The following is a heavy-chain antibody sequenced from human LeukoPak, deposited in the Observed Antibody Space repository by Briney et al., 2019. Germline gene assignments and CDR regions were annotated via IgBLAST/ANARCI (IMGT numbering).Heavy chain of an antibody. D-gene: IGHD3-9*01. Sequence: PLASVKVSCKASGYTFTSYEINWARQATGQGLEWMGWMNPNSGNTGYAQKFQGRVTITRNTSISTVYMELSSLRSEDTALYYCAREGDILTGYYPFDYWGQGTLVTVSS. J-gene: IGHJ4*02. V-gene: IGHV1-8*03. CDR2: MNPNSGNT. CDR1: GYTFTSYE. CDR3: AREGDILTGYYPFDY.